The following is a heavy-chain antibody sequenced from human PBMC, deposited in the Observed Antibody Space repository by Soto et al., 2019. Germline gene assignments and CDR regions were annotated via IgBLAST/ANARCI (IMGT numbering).Heavy chain of an antibody. V-gene: IGHV1-46*01. CDR2: INPSGGST. J-gene: IGHJ6*02. Sequence: ASVKVSCKTSGYTFTSYYMHWVRQAPGQGLEWMGIINPSGGSTSYAQKFQGRVTMTRDTSTSTVYMELSSLRSEDTAVYYCARDGRDYDFWSGFHVWGQGTTVTVSS. CDR3: ARDGRDYDFWSGFHV. D-gene: IGHD3-3*01. CDR1: GYTFTSYY.